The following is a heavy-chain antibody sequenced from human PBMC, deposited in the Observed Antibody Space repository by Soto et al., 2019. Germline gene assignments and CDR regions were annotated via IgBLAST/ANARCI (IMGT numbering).Heavy chain of an antibody. CDR3: ARGGHDSSADALDF. CDR2: IDPTGGRT. D-gene: IGHD3-22*01. J-gene: IGHJ3*01. CDR1: GHSVTSHY. V-gene: IGHV1-46*01. Sequence: ASVKVSCKASGHSVTSHYMHWVRQAPGQGLEWMGTIDPTGGRTNYAQKFQGRVTMSTDTSTSTAYMELRSLRSDDTAVYYCARGGHDSSADALDFWGQGTMVTVSS.